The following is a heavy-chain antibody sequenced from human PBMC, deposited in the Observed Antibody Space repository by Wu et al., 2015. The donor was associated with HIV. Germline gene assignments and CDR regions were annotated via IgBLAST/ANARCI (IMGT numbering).Heavy chain of an antibody. J-gene: IGHJ3*02. CDR1: GYTFTGYY. CDR3: ARGLGWELSTFDI. V-gene: IGHV1-2*02. CDR2: INPNSGGT. D-gene: IGHD1-26*01. Sequence: QVQLVQSGAEVKKPGASVKVSCKASGYTFTGYYMHWVRQAPGQGLEWMGWINPNSGGTNYPQKFQGRVTMTRDTSISTAYMELSRLRSDDTAVYYCARGLGWELSTFDIWGQGTMVTVSS.